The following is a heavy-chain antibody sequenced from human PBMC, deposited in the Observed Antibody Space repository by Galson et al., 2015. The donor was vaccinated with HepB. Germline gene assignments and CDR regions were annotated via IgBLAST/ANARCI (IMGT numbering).Heavy chain of an antibody. CDR2: IYYPGIT. V-gene: IGHV4-59*01. J-gene: IGHJ5*02. Sequence: LSLTCSVSGGAISNYYWNWIRQTPGKGLEWIGNIYYPGITNYNPSLKSRVTISADTSKNHISLRLTSVTAADTAVYYCARAAFEYTSSSAFAPWGHGILVPVSS. CDR3: ARAAFEYTSSSAFAP. D-gene: IGHD6-6*01. CDR1: GGAISNYY.